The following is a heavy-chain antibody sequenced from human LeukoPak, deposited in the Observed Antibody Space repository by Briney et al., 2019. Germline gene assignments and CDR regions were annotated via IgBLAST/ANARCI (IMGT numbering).Heavy chain of an antibody. CDR1: GFTFSSYS. J-gene: IGHJ5*02. V-gene: IGHV3-21*01. CDR2: ISSSSSYI. CDR3: ASREIIGKGFDP. Sequence: PGGSLRLSCAASGFTFSSYSMNWVRQAPGKGLEWVSSISSSSSYIYYADSVKGRFTISRDNAKNSLYLQMNSLRAEDTAVYYCASREIIGKGFDPWGQGTLVTVSS. D-gene: IGHD3-16*02.